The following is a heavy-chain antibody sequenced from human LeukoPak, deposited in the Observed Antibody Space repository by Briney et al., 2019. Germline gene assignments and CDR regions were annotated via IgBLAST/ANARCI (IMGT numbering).Heavy chain of an antibody. CDR1: GYTFSNYG. J-gene: IGHJ4*02. Sequence: GASVKVSCKASGYTFSNYGISWVRQAPGLGLEWMGWTSYNGYTNYAQKFQDRVTMTTDTSTTTAYMELRSLESDDTAVYYCARHSGSGWQALGYWGQGTLVTVSS. CDR3: ARHSGSGWQALGY. D-gene: IGHD6-19*01. CDR2: TSYNGYT. V-gene: IGHV1-18*04.